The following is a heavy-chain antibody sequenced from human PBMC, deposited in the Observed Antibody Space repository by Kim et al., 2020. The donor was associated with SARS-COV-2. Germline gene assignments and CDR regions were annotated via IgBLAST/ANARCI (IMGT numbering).Heavy chain of an antibody. CDR3: ARREAVTTMKGWGY. CDR1: GGSISSSSYY. J-gene: IGHJ4*02. V-gene: IGHV4-39*01. Sequence: SETLSLTCTVSGGSISSSSYYWGWIRQPPGKGLEWIGSIYYSGSTYYNPSLKSRVTISVDTSKNQFSLKLSSVTAADTAVYYCARREAVTTMKGWGYCGQGTLVTVSS. CDR2: IYYSGST. D-gene: IGHD4-17*01.